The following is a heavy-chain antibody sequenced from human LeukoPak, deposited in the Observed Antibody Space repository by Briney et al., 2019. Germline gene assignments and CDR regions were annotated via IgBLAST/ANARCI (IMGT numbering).Heavy chain of an antibody. CDR1: GFTSSSYW. J-gene: IGHJ6*02. D-gene: IGHD3-9*01. V-gene: IGHV3-7*01. CDR2: IKQDGSEK. Sequence: GGSLRLSCAASGFTSSSYWMSWVRQAPGKGLEWVANIKQDGSEKYYVDSVKGRFTISRDNAKNSLYLQMNSLRAEDTAVYYCARDKYSDWFYGMDVWGQGTTVTVSS. CDR3: ARDKYSDWFYGMDV.